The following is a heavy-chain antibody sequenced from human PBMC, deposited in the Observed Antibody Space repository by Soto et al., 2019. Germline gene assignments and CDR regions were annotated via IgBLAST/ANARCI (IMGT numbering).Heavy chain of an antibody. V-gene: IGHV3-21*01. J-gene: IGHJ6*02. Sequence: GGSLRLSCAASGFTFSSYSMNWVRQAPGKGLEWVSSISSSSSYIYYADSVKGRFTISRDNAKNSLYLQMNSLRAEDTAVYYCARVGAVADPELYDYGMDVWGQGTTVTVSS. D-gene: IGHD6-19*01. CDR2: ISSSSSYI. CDR3: ARVGAVADPELYDYGMDV. CDR1: GFTFSSYS.